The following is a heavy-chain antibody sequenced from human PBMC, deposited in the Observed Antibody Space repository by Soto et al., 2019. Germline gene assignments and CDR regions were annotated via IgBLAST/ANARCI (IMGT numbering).Heavy chain of an antibody. CDR2: ISYDGSNK. V-gene: IGHV3-30*18. J-gene: IGHJ6*02. CDR3: AKEGSTMVRGVRVYYYGMDV. CDR1: GFTFNSYG. D-gene: IGHD3-10*01. Sequence: GGSLRLSCAASGFTFNSYGMHWVRQAPGKGLEWVAVISYDGSNKYYADSVKGRFTISRDNSKNTLYLQMNSLRAEDTAVYYCAKEGSTMVRGVRVYYYGMDVWGQGTTVTVSS.